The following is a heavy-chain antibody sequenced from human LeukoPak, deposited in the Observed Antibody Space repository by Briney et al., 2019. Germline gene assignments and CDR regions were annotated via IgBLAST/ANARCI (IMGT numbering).Heavy chain of an antibody. CDR2: ISSSGSTI. J-gene: IGHJ6*03. CDR3: ARLTGTYYYYYMDV. CDR1: GFTFSDYY. Sequence: GGSLRLSCAAPGFTFSDYYMSWIRQAPGKGLEWVSYISSSGSTIYYADSVKGRFTISRDNAKNSLYLQMNSLRAEDTAVYYCARLTGTYYYYYMDVWGKGTTVTVSS. D-gene: IGHD1-20*01. V-gene: IGHV3-11*01.